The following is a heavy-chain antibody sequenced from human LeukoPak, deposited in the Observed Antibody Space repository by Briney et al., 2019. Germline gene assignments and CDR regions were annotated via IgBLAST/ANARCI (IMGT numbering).Heavy chain of an antibody. CDR3: AKTCDSSGYYGQHDY. CDR2: ISGSGGST. D-gene: IGHD3-22*01. V-gene: IGHV3-23*01. J-gene: IGHJ4*02. Sequence: GGSLRLSCAASGFTFRIYVMSWVRQAPGKGLEWVSTISGSGGSTYYADSVKGRFTISRDNSKNTLYLQTNSLRAEDTAVYYCAKTCDSSGYYGQHDYWGQGTLVTVSS. CDR1: GFTFRIYV.